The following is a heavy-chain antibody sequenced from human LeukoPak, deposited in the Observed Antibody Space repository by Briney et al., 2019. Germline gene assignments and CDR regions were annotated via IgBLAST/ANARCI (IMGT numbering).Heavy chain of an antibody. V-gene: IGHV4-59*01. CDR1: GGSTSTYY. J-gene: IGHJ4*02. Sequence: SETLSLTCTVSGGSTSTYYWSWIRQDPGKGLEWIGYIYYSGSTNYDPSLKSRVTMSIDTSKNQFSLMLTSVTAADTATYYCARETSLAGFASGLGFNYWGQGILVTVSS. CDR3: ARETSLAGFASGLGFNY. D-gene: IGHD6-19*01. CDR2: IYYSGST.